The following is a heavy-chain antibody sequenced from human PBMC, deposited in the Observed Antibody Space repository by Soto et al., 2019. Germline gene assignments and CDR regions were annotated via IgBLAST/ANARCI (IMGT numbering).Heavy chain of an antibody. CDR1: GDSVSNDNYY. Sequence: SETLSLTCAVSGDSVSNDNYYWSWIRQPPGKGLEWIGYIYYSGTTNYNSYLKSRLSLSVDTSKNQFSLKLSSVTAADTAVYYCARGRITMIVGTSRLDYWGQGTLVTVSS. CDR3: ARGRITMIVGTSRLDY. J-gene: IGHJ4*02. D-gene: IGHD3-22*01. CDR2: IYYSGTT. V-gene: IGHV4-61*01.